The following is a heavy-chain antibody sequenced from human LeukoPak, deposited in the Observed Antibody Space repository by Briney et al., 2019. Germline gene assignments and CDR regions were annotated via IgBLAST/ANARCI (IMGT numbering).Heavy chain of an antibody. CDR2: IKPDGSNE. D-gene: IGHD1-1*01. Sequence: GGSLRLSCGASGFMFSNNWMSWVRQAPGKGLEWMANIKPDGSNEYYADSVKGRFTISRDNAKNSLYLHMNSLRVEDTAIYYCVININWSFGSCGQGDVVIVSS. CDR3: VININWSFGS. V-gene: IGHV3-7*01. CDR1: GFMFSNNW. J-gene: IGHJ4*02.